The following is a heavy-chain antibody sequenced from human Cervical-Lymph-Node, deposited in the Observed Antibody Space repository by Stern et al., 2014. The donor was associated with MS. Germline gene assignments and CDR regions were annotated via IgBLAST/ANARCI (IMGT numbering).Heavy chain of an antibody. V-gene: IGHV3-30*18. CDR3: AKAGLHEGVTLDY. CDR2: ISYDGSNK. CDR1: GFTFSSYG. D-gene: IGHD2-21*02. Sequence: QVQLVESGGGVVQPGRSLRLSCAASGFTFSSYGMHWVRQAPGKGLEWVAVISYDGSNKYYADSVKGRFTISRDNSKNTLYLQMNSLRAEDTAVYYCAKAGLHEGVTLDYWGQGTLVTVSS. J-gene: IGHJ4*02.